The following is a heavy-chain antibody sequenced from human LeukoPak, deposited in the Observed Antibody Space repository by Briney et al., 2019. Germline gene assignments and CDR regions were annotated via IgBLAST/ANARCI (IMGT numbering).Heavy chain of an antibody. CDR1: GYTFTNYG. CDR2: ISAYNGNT. Sequence: GASVKVSCKASGYTFTNYGISWVRQAPGQGLECMGWISAYNGNTNYAQRLQGRVTMTTDTSTSTAYMELRSLTSDDAAVYYCARAPYEILTGYGDDYWGQGTLVTVSS. CDR3: ARAPYEILTGYGDDY. J-gene: IGHJ4*02. D-gene: IGHD3-9*01. V-gene: IGHV1-18*01.